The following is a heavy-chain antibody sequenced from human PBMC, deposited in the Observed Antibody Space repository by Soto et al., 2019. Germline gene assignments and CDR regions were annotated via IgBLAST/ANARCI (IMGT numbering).Heavy chain of an antibody. V-gene: IGHV1-2*02. J-gene: IGHJ6*02. Sequence: ASVKVSCKASGYTFTGYYMHWVRQAPGQGLEWMGWINPNSGGTNYAQKFQGRVTMTRDTSISTAYMELSRLRSDDTAVYYCARSAGGDYYYGMDVWGQGTTVTVSS. CDR3: ARSAGGDYYYGMDV. CDR2: INPNSGGT. CDR1: GYTFTGYY. D-gene: IGHD3-16*01.